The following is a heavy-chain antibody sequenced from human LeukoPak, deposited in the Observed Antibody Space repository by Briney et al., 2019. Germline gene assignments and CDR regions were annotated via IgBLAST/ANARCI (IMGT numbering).Heavy chain of an antibody. V-gene: IGHV7-4-1*02. D-gene: IGHD3-22*01. J-gene: IGHJ4*02. Sequence: ASVKVSCKASGYTFTSYAMNWVRQAPGQGLEWMGWINTNTGNPTYAQGFTGRFVFSLDTSVSTAYLQISSLKAEDTAVYYCARLFQRNELNYYDSSGYSLGYWGQGTLVTVSS. CDR3: ARLFQRNELNYYDSSGYSLGY. CDR1: GYTFTSYA. CDR2: INTNTGNP.